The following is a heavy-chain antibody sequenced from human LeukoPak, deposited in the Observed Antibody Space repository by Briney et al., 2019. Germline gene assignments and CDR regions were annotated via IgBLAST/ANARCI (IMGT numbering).Heavy chain of an antibody. Sequence: GGTLRLSCAASGFTFSSYSMNWVRQPPGKGLEWVSSISSSSSYKYYADSVKGRFTISRDNAKNSLYLQMNSLRAEDTAVYYCARDRQDIVEVPAAFYYYYYMDVWGKGTTVTVSS. J-gene: IGHJ6*03. V-gene: IGHV3-21*01. D-gene: IGHD2-2*01. CDR3: ARDRQDIVEVPAAFYYYYYMDV. CDR1: GFTFSSYS. CDR2: ISSSSSYK.